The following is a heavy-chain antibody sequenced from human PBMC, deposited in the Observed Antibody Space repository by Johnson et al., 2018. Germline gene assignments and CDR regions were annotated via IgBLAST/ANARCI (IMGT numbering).Heavy chain of an antibody. D-gene: IGHD1-26*01. CDR3: AIGAPTLTVGPTGALDI. Sequence: QVQLVQSGGGVVQPGRSLRVSCAASGFTLSSYAMHWVRQAPGKGLEWVAVLWYDGSNKYYIDSVKGRFTISRDNSKNSLFLQMDNLRAEDAAVYYCAIGAPTLTVGPTGALDIWGQGTMVTVS. V-gene: IGHV3-33*01. CDR2: LWYDGSNK. CDR1: GFTLSSYA. J-gene: IGHJ3*02.